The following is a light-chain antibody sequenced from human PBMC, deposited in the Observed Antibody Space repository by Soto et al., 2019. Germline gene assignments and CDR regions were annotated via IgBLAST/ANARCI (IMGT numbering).Light chain of an antibody. CDR2: DVN. V-gene: IGLV2-14*03. J-gene: IGLJ2*01. CDR1: SSDIGAYHF. CDR3: TSWTTSTTMI. Sequence: QSALTQPASVSGSPGQSITISCTGTSSDIGAYHFVSWYQQHPGKAPMLMLYDVNIRPSGVSNRFSGFKSGNTASLTISGLQAEDEADYYCTSWTTSTTMIFGGGTKVTVL.